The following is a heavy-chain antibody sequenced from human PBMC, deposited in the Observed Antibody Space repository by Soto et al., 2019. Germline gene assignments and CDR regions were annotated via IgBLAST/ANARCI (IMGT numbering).Heavy chain of an antibody. J-gene: IGHJ4*02. CDR3: ARMGRVGPYYYDLTNFDY. CDR2: ISYDGSKN. Sequence: QVQLVESGGGVVQPGRSLRLSCAASGFTFSSYAMPWVRQAPGKGLEWVAIISYDGSKNDYADSVNGRFTIAIENSTNKLYLQMNSLRAADTAVDYWARMGRVGPYYYDLTNFDYWGQGTLVTVSS. V-gene: IGHV3-30-3*01. D-gene: IGHD3-22*01. CDR1: GFTFSSYA.